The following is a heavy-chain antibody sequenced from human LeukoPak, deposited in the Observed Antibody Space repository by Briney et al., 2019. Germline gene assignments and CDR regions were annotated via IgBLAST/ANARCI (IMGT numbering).Heavy chain of an antibody. CDR3: AKGGSGGESLFDY. Sequence: PGGSLRLSCAASGFTFTSYAMSWVRQAPGKGLEWVSGISGSGGTTYYADSVKGRFTISRDNSMNTLYLQMNSLRAEDTALYYCAKGGSGGESLFDYWGQGTLVTVSS. CDR1: GFTFTSYA. D-gene: IGHD4-17*01. CDR2: ISGSGGTT. V-gene: IGHV3-23*01. J-gene: IGHJ4*02.